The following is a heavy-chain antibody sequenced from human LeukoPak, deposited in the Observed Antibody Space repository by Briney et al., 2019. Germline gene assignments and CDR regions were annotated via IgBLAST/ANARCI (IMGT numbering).Heavy chain of an antibody. CDR1: GFIFSSYG. V-gene: IGHV3-15*01. D-gene: IGHD6-19*01. CDR2: IKSKTDGGTT. J-gene: IGHJ4*02. CDR3: TTQNSSGWRYESSADY. Sequence: GGSLRLSCAASGFIFSSYGMNWVRQAPGKGLEWVGRIKSKTDGGTTDYAAPVKGRFTISRDDSKNTLYLQMNSLKTEDTAVYYCTTQNSSGWRYESSADYWGQGTLVTVSS.